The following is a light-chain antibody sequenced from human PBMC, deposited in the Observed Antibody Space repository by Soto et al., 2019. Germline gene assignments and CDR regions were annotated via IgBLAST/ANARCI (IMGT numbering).Light chain of an antibody. V-gene: IGKV2-30*01. Sequence: DVVLTQSPLSLPVTLGQPASISCRSSQSLVSSDGNTFLNWFQQRPGQSPRRLIYKVSNRDSGVPDRFSGSGSGTDFTLKISRVEAEDVGVYYCMQGTHWPWTFGQGTKLEIK. CDR1: QSLVSSDGNTF. CDR3: MQGTHWPWT. J-gene: IGKJ1*01. CDR2: KVS.